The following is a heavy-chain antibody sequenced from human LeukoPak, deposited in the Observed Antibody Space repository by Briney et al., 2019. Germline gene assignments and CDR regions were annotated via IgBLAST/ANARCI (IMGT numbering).Heavy chain of an antibody. D-gene: IGHD2-15*01. Sequence: GGSLRLSCAASGFTFSSYWMSWVRQAPGKGLEWVANIKQDGSEKYYVDSVKGRFTISRDNAKNSLYLQMNSLRAEDTAVYYCASSPGVIMYNGDTYCSGGSCYSNWFDPWGQGTLVTVSS. V-gene: IGHV3-7*01. CDR2: IKQDGSEK. CDR3: ASSPGVIMYNGDTYCSGGSCYSNWFDP. CDR1: GFTFSSYW. J-gene: IGHJ5*02.